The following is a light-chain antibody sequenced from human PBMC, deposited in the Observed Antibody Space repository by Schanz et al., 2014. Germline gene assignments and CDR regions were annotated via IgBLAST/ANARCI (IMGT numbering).Light chain of an antibody. CDR3: QQYHTSPYT. CDR1: QTVSSSY. J-gene: IGKJ2*01. CDR2: AAS. V-gene: IGKV3-20*01. Sequence: EVVLTQSPGTLSLSPGERATLSCRASQTVSSSYLAWYQQRPGQAPRLLIYAASSRATGIPDRFTGSGSGTDFTLTINTLEPEDFAVFYCQQYHTSPYTFGQGTKLEIK.